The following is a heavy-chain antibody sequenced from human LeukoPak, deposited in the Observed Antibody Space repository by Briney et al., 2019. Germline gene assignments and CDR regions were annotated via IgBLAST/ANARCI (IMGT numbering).Heavy chain of an antibody. V-gene: IGHV3-23*01. D-gene: IGHD5-18*01. CDR3: AKDIREYSYGPQYYYYYGMDV. J-gene: IGHJ6*02. Sequence: GGPLRLSCAATGFTFSSYAMTWVRQAPGKGLEWVSATSGTGGSTYYADSVKGRFTLSRDNSKNTLYLQMNSLRVEDTAVYYCAKDIREYSYGPQYYYYYGMDVWGQGTTVTVSS. CDR2: TSGTGGST. CDR1: GFTFSSYA.